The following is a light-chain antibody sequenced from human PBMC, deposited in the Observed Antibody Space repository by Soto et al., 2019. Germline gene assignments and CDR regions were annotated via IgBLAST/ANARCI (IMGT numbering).Light chain of an antibody. V-gene: IGKV1-8*01. CDR3: QQYYSYPPT. CDR1: QGISSY. Sequence: AIRMTQSPSSLSASTGERVTITCRASQGISSYLAWYQQKPGKAPKLLIYAASTLQSGVPSRFSGSGSVTDFTLTISCLQSEDFATYYCQQYYSYPPTFGQGTKVEIK. J-gene: IGKJ1*01. CDR2: AAS.